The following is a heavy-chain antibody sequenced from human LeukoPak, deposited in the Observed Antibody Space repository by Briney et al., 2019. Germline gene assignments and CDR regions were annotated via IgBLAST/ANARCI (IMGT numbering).Heavy chain of an antibody. CDR3: ARDSGGWYYDSSGSLDFDY. Sequence: GGSLRLSCAASGFTFSSYSMNWVRQAPEKGLEWVSSISSSSSYIYYADSVKGRFTISRDNAKNSLYLQMNSLRAEDTAVYYCARDSGGWYYDSSGSLDFDYWGQGTLVTVSS. J-gene: IGHJ4*02. CDR1: GFTFSSYS. V-gene: IGHV3-21*01. CDR2: ISSSSSYI. D-gene: IGHD3-22*01.